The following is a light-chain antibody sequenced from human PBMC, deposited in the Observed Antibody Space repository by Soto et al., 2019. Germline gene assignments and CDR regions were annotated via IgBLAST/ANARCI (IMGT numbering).Light chain of an antibody. Sequence: QLVLTQSPSASASLGASVKLTCTLSSGHSSYGIAWHQQQPEKGPRFLMKVNSDGGHNKGDGIPDRFSGSSSGAERYLTISSLQSEDEADYYCQTWGAGIQVFGGGTQLTDL. CDR3: QTWGAGIQV. V-gene: IGLV4-69*01. CDR2: VNSDGGH. CDR1: SGHSSYG. J-gene: IGLJ3*02.